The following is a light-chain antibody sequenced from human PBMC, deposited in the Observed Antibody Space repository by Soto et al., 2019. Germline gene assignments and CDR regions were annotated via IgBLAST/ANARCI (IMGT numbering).Light chain of an antibody. CDR3: QNYVNWPKN. V-gene: IGKV3-15*01. CDR1: QSIGDT. J-gene: IGKJ1*01. CDR2: DTS. Sequence: DIVMTHSPATLSVSPLYVANISSRASQSIGDTLAWYQQKPGQTPRLLIYDTSIRATGVPARFSGSRSGAEFTLTISSLQSEDFAVYYCQNYVNWPKNFGQGTKVDI.